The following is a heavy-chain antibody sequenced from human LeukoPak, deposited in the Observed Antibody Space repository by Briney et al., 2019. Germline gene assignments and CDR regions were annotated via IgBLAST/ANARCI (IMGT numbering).Heavy chain of an antibody. CDR1: GFTFSSYS. D-gene: IGHD2-2*01. CDR2: ISNDGRVK. Sequence: GGSLRLSCAASGFTFSSYSMHWVRQPPGNGLEWVAVISNDGRVKYYADSAKGRFTISRDNSKSTLCLQMDSLRAEDTALYYCARALFPVVPTAYNWFDPWGQGTLVTVSS. V-gene: IGHV3-30*04. J-gene: IGHJ5*02. CDR3: ARALFPVVPTAYNWFDP.